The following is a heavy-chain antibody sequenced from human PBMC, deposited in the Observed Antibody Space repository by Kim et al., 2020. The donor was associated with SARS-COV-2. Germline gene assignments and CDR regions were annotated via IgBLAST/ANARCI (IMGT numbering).Heavy chain of an antibody. V-gene: IGHV3-30*01. D-gene: IGHD3-10*01. J-gene: IGHJ4*02. Sequence: KYSADSVKGRFTISRDNSKTTVDLQMNGLGGEDTTVYYCARVPPGSFFDYWGQGTLVTVSS. CDR3: ARVPPGSFFDY. CDR2: K.